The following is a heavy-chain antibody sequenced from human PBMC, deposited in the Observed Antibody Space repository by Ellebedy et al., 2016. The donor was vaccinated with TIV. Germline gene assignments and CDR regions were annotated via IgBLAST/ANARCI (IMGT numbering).Heavy chain of an antibody. CDR3: ASPRTHGRGRVYYYGMDV. Sequence: AASVKVSCKASGYTFTSYYMHWVRQAPGQGFELMGIINPSCGSTSYAQKFQGRVTMNRDTSTSTVYMELSSLRSEDTAVYYCASPRTHGRGRVYYYGMDVWGQGTTVTVSS. V-gene: IGHV1-46*01. D-gene: IGHD3-16*01. CDR1: GYTFTSYY. J-gene: IGHJ6*02. CDR2: INPSCGST.